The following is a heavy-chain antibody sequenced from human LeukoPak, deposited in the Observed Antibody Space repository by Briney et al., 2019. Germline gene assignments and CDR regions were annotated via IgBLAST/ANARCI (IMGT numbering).Heavy chain of an antibody. J-gene: IGHJ5*02. CDR2: INRSGST. CDR1: GGSFSGYY. Sequence: PSETLSLTCAIYGGSFSGYYRSWIRQPPGKGLEWIGEINRSGSTNYNPSLKSRVTISVDTSKNQFSLKVSSVTAADTAVYYCASVTITAAGRNWFDPWGQGTLVTVSS. V-gene: IGHV4-34*01. CDR3: ASVTITAAGRNWFDP. D-gene: IGHD6-13*01.